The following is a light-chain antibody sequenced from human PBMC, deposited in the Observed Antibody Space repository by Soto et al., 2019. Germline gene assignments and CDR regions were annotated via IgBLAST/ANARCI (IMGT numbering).Light chain of an antibody. CDR1: QSVRSN. J-gene: IGKJ1*01. CDR2: GAS. V-gene: IGKV3-15*01. CDR3: QQYNNWLWT. Sequence: EIVMTQSPATLSVSPGERATISCRASQSVRSNLAWYQQKPGQAPRLLIYGASTRATGIPARFSGSGSGTEFTLTISSLQSEDFAVYYCQQYNNWLWTFGQGTKV.